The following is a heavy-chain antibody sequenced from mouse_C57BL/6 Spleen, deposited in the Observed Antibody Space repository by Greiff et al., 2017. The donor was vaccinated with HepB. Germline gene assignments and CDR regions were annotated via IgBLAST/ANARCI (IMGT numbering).Heavy chain of an antibody. V-gene: IGHV1-82*01. D-gene: IGHD1-1*01. CDR1: GYAFSSSW. CDR2: IYPGDGDT. Sequence: QVQLQQSGPELVKPGASVKISCKASGYAFSSSWMNWVKQRPGKGLEWIGRIYPGDGDTNYNGKFKGKATLTADKSSSTAYMQLSSLTSEDSAVYFCARGGITTRVFDYWGQGTTLTVSS. J-gene: IGHJ2*01. CDR3: ARGGITTRVFDY.